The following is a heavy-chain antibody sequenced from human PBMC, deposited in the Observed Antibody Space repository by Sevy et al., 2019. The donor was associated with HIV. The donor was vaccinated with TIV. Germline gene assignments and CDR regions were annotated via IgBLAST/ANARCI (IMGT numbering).Heavy chain of an antibody. CDR1: GFSFSNAW. V-gene: IGHV3-15*01. CDR3: TTDHRRDGIVVVPFEY. CDR2: IRSKTGGGTT. D-gene: IGHD3-22*01. J-gene: IGHJ4*02. Sequence: GGSLRLSCAASGFSFSNAWMSWVRQAPGKGLEWVGRIRSKTGGGTTDFAAFAKGKFTISRDDSKDTLYLQMNSLKTEDTAVYYCTTDHRRDGIVVVPFEYWRQGTLVTVSS.